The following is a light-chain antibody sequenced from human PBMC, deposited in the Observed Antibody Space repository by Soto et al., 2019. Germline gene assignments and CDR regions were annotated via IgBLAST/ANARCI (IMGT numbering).Light chain of an antibody. CDR1: QSISSW. CDR2: KAS. J-gene: IGKJ1*01. Sequence: DLQMTQSPSTLSASAGDRVTITCRASQSISSWLAWYQQKPGKAPKLLIYKASSLESGVPSRFSGSGSGTEFTLTISSLQPDDFATYYCQQYGTFGQGTKVEIK. CDR3: QQYGT. V-gene: IGKV1-5*03.